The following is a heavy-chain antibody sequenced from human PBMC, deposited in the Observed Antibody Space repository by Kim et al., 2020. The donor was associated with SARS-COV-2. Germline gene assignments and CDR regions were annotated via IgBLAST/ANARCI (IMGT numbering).Heavy chain of an antibody. CDR1: GDSVSSNSAT. CDR2: TYYRSKWSS. CDR3: TRDSSGRPLDV. Sequence: SQTLSLTCDISGDSVSSNSATWSWIRHSPSRGLEWLGRTYYRSKWSSDYAVSVKGRITINPDTSKNQFSLQLNSVTPEDTAVYFCTRDSSGRPLDVWGQGTTVTVSS. V-gene: IGHV6-1*01. J-gene: IGHJ6*02. D-gene: IGHD6-25*01.